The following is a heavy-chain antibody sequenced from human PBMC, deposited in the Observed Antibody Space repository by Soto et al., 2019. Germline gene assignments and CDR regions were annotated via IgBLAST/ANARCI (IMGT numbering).Heavy chain of an antibody. V-gene: IGHV3-23*01. CDR3: ATGHGDYLWHYFDY. D-gene: IGHD4-17*01. Sequence: EVQLLESGGGLVQPGGSLRLSCAASGFTFSTYAMSWVRQAPGKGLEWVSTIKGSGGGTYYADSVKGRFTISGDNSKNTLYLQMNSRRAEDTAVYYCATGHGDYLWHYFDYWGQGALITVSS. J-gene: IGHJ4*02. CDR1: GFTFSTYA. CDR2: IKGSGGGT.